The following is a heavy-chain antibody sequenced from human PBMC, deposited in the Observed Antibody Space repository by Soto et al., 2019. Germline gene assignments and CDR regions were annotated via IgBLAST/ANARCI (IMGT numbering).Heavy chain of an antibody. CDR2: ISGSGSGGGT. V-gene: IGHV3-23*01. CDR1: GFPLSTYA. D-gene: IGHD6-6*01. Sequence: GGSLRLSCAASGFPLSTYAMTWVRQAPGKGLEWVSSISGSGSGGGTFYADSVKGRFTISRDSSKSTLYLQMNTLRAEDTAVYYCAKEGPWGSSSSPYYWGQGTLVTVSS. J-gene: IGHJ4*02. CDR3: AKEGPWGSSSSPYY.